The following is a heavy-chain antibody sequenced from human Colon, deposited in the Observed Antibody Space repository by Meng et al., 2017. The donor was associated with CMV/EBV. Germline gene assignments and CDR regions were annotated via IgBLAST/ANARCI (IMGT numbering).Heavy chain of an antibody. V-gene: IGHV1-69*06. CDR1: GGTFSSYA. D-gene: IGHD3-22*01. CDR3: AKDLERFYDGTGYFPGVGMDV. J-gene: IGHJ6*02. CDR2: IIPTVGTV. Sequence: SVKVPCKASGGTFSSYATNWVRQAPGQGLEWMGGIIPTVGTVNYAQKFQGRVTITADRSTSTAYMDLSSLRSGDTAVYYCAKDLERFYDGTGYFPGVGMDVWGQGTTVTVSS.